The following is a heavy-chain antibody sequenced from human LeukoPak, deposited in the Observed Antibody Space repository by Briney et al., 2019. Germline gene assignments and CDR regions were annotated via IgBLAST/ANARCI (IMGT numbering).Heavy chain of an antibody. D-gene: IGHD2-15*01. V-gene: IGHV4-34*01. CDR1: GGSFSGYY. CDR2: INHSGST. CDR3: ASALGYCSGGSCTRGYNWFDP. J-gene: IGHJ5*02. Sequence: SATLSLTCAVYGGSFSGYYWSWIRQPPGKGLEWIGEINHSGSTNYNPSLKSRVTISVDTSKNQFSLKLSFVTTADTAVYYRASALGYCSGGSCTRGYNWFDPWGQGTLVTVPS.